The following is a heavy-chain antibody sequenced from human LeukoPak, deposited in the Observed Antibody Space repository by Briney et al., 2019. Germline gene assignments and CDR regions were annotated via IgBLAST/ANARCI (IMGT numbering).Heavy chain of an antibody. CDR2: INPNSGGT. V-gene: IGHV1-2*02. D-gene: IGHD6-19*01. CDR1: GYTFTGYY. Sequence: ASVKVSCKASGYTFTGYYMHWVRQAPGQGLEWMGWINPNSGGTNYAQKFQGRVTMTRDTSISTAYMELSRLRSDDTAVYYCARDPIAVAGRSFDYWGQGTLVTVSP. J-gene: IGHJ4*02. CDR3: ARDPIAVAGRSFDY.